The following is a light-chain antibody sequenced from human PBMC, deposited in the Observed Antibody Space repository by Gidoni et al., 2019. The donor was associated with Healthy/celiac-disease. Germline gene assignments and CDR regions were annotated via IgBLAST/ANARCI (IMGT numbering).Light chain of an antibody. CDR1: QSISSW. V-gene: IGKV1-5*03. Sequence: DIQMTPSPSTLSASVGDRVTITCRASQSISSWLAWYQQKPGKAPKLLIYKASSLESGVPSRFSGSGSGTEFTLTISSLQPDDFATYYCQRYNSYSPWTFGQGTKVEIK. J-gene: IGKJ1*01. CDR2: KAS. CDR3: QRYNSYSPWT.